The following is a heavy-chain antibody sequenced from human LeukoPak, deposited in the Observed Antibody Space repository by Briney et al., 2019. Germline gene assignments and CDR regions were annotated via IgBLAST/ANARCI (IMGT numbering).Heavy chain of an antibody. D-gene: IGHD2-8*01. CDR2: ISASGGST. V-gene: IGHV3-23*01. CDR3: AKDTSNGLPGY. Sequence: PGRSLRLSCAASGFTFDDYAMHWVRQAPGKGLEWVSGISASGGSTYYADSVKGRFIISRDSSKSTLYLQMNSLRLEDSAVYFCAKDTSNGLPGYWGQGALVTVSS. J-gene: IGHJ4*02. CDR1: GFTFDDYA.